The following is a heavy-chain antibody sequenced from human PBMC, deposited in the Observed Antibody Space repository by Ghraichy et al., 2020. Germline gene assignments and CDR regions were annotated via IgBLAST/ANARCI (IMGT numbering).Heavy chain of an antibody. D-gene: IGHD2-2*01. V-gene: IGHV3-23*01. CDR3: AKILVEDLLHYWYGMDL. CDR1: GFPFSRYA. CDR2: ISGSGADT. Sequence: GGSLRLSCAASGFPFSRYAMVWVRQAPGKGLESISSISGSGADTYYTDSVKGRFTIFRDNSKNTLYLQMNSLRAEDTAVYYCAKILVEDLLHYWYGMDLWGQGTTVTVSS. J-gene: IGHJ6*02.